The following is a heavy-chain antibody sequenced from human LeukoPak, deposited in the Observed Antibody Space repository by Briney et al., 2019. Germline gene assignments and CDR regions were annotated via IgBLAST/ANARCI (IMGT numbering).Heavy chain of an antibody. V-gene: IGHV5-51*01. J-gene: IGHJ4*02. CDR3: ARCLRDYGSGSYSYDY. Sequence: PGESLKISCKGSGYSFTSYWIAWVRQMPGKGLEWMGIIYPGDSDTRYSPSFQGQVTISVDKSISTAYLQWSGLKASDTAMFYCARCLRDYGSGSYSYDYWGQGTLVTVSS. CDR1: GYSFTSYW. D-gene: IGHD3-10*01. CDR2: IYPGDSDT.